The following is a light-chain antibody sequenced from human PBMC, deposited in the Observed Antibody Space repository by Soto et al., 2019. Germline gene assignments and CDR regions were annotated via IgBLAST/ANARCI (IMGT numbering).Light chain of an antibody. CDR1: SSDVGGSNY. Sequence: QSALTQPASVSGSPGQSITISCTGTSSDVGGSNYVSWYQQHPGRAPKLLLYDVNIRPSGVSNRFSGSKSGNTASLTISGLQAEDEADYHCSSYTSTRGVFGGGTKVTVL. CDR3: SSYTSTRGV. V-gene: IGLV2-14*03. CDR2: DVN. J-gene: IGLJ3*02.